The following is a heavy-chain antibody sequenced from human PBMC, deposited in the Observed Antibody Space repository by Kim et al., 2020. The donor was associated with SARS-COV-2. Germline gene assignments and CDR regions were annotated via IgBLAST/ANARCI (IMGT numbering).Heavy chain of an antibody. V-gene: IGHV4-31*01. Sequence: SETLSLTCIVSGGSISSGTNYWTWLRQCTGKGREWIGHIDCSGTYYHTPTIKSPLTVSVAMSKNQLSLDSFSVTAAATALYYCGRVWWSDRGFCYYAMD. J-gene: IGHJ6*01. D-gene: IGHD3-16*01. CDR1: GGSISSGTNY. CDR3: GRVWWSDRGFCYYAMD. CDR2: IDCSGTY.